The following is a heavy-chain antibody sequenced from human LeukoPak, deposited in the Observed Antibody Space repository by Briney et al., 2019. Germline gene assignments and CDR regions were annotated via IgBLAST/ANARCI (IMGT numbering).Heavy chain of an antibody. V-gene: IGHV3-23*01. CDR2: INGSGDKT. D-gene: IGHD3-22*01. Sequence: GGSLRLSCAASGFTLSNYAMNWVRQAPGKGLEWVSSINGSGDKTYYADSVKGRFTISRDNSKNTLYLQMNSLRAEDTALYYCARGMDYYDSSGYNYYYYYMDVWGKGTTVTVSS. CDR1: GFTLSNYA. CDR3: ARGMDYYDSSGYNYYYYYMDV. J-gene: IGHJ6*03.